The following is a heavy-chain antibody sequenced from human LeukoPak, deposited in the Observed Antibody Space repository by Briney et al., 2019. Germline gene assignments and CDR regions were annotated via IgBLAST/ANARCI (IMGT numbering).Heavy chain of an antibody. CDR1: GVTLSNYA. D-gene: IGHD4-17*01. J-gene: IGHJ4*02. CDR2: ISSSGSGGNT. V-gene: IGHV3-23*01. Sequence: GGSLRLSCVASGVTLSNYAMSWARQAPGKGLEWVSGISSSGSGGNTYYADSVKGRFTISRDSSRNTLFLHMNTLRAEDTAVYYCAKEDYGDYENTEPYWGQGTLVTVSS. CDR3: AKEDYGDYENTEPY.